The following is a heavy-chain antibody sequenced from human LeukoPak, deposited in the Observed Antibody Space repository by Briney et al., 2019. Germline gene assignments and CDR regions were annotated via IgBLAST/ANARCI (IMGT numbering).Heavy chain of an antibody. J-gene: IGHJ4*02. V-gene: IGHV4-4*02. D-gene: IGHD3-3*01. CDR3: AREVEYYDFWSGYYIDY. CDR2: IYHSGST. Sequence: SKTLSLTCAVSGGSISSSNWWSWVRQPPGKGLEWIGEIYHSGSTNYNPSLKSRVTISVDTSKNQFSLKLSSVTAADTAVYYCAREVEYYDFWSGYYIDYWGQGTLVTVSS. CDR1: GGSISSSNW.